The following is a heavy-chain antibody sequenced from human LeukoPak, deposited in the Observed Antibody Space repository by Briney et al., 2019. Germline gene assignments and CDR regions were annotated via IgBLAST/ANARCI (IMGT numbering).Heavy chain of an antibody. CDR2: IYYSGST. CDR3: ASRGPYYDSSGPGWFDP. CDR1: GGSISSYY. V-gene: IGHV4-59*01. J-gene: IGHJ5*02. Sequence: PSETLSLTCTVSGGSISSYYWSWIRQPPGKGLEWIGYIYYSGSTNYNHSLKSRVTISVDTSKNQFSLKLSSVTAADTAVYYCASRGPYYDSSGPGWFDPWGQGTLVTVSS. D-gene: IGHD3-22*01.